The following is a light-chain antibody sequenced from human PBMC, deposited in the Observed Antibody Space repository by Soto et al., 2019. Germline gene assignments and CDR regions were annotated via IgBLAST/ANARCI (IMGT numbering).Light chain of an antibody. J-gene: IGLJ2*01. CDR3: SSYTSSSDVV. Sequence: QSVLTQPASVSGSPGQSITISCTGTSSDVGGYNYVSWYQHHPGKAPKLMIYDVSNRPSGASNRFSGSKSGNTASLTISGLQAEDEADYYCSSYTSSSDVVFGGGTKLTVL. CDR2: DVS. CDR1: SSDVGGYNY. V-gene: IGLV2-14*03.